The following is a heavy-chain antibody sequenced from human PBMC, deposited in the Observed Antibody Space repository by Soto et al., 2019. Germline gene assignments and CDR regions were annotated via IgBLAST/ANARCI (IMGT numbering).Heavy chain of an antibody. Sequence: SETLSLTCTVSGGSISSYYWSWIRQPPGKGLEWIGYIYYSGSTNYNPSLKSRVTISVDTSKNQFSLKLSSVTAADTAVYYCARGYSYGYYYYYGMDVWGQGTTVTVSS. D-gene: IGHD5-18*01. CDR1: GGSISSYY. J-gene: IGHJ6*02. CDR2: IYYSGST. CDR3: ARGYSYGYYYYYGMDV. V-gene: IGHV4-59*01.